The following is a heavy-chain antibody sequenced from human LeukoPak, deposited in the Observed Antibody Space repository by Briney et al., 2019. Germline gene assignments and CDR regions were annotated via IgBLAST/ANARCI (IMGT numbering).Heavy chain of an antibody. Sequence: ASVKVSCKVSGYTLTELSMHWVRQAPGKGLEWMGGFDPEDGETIYAQKLQGRVTMTEDTSTDTAYMELSSLRSEDTAVYYCATVVSDYYSTFDPWGQGTLVTVSS. CDR2: FDPEDGET. V-gene: IGHV1-24*01. CDR3: ATVVSDYYSTFDP. CDR1: GYTLTELS. D-gene: IGHD2-21*01. J-gene: IGHJ5*02.